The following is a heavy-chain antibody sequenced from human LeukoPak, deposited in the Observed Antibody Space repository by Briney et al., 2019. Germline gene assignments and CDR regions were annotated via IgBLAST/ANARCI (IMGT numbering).Heavy chain of an antibody. D-gene: IGHD2-2*01. CDR2: MNPNSGDT. CDR1: GYTFTSYD. J-gene: IGHJ6*03. Sequence: ASVKVSCKASGYTFTSYDINWVRQATGQGLEWMGWMNPNSGDTNFAQKFQGRVTMTRDTSISTAYMELSRLRSDDTAVYYCAREGKDIVVVPAAMRYYYYMDVWGRGTTVTISS. V-gene: IGHV1-2*02. CDR3: AREGKDIVVVPAAMRYYYYMDV.